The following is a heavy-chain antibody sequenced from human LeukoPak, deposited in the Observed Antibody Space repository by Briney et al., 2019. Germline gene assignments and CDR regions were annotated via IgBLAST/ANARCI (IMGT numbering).Heavy chain of an antibody. V-gene: IGHV3-43*02. CDR1: GLTFDDYA. CDR2: ISGDGGTT. CDR3: AKQTRLCSGGSCYSAPFDY. Sequence: GGSLRLSCAASGLTFDDYAMHWVRQAPGKGLEWVSLISGDGGTTYYADPVKGRFTISRDNSKKSLYLQMNSLRTEGSALYYCAKQTRLCSGGSCYSAPFDYWGQGTLVTVSS. D-gene: IGHD2-15*01. J-gene: IGHJ4*02.